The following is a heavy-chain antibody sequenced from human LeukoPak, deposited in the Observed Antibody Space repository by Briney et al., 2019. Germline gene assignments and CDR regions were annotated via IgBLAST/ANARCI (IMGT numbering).Heavy chain of an antibody. J-gene: IGHJ5*02. CDR3: TRGPYCSGGSCYSLGEFDP. D-gene: IGHD2-15*01. CDR1: GFTFSSYA. V-gene: IGHV3-23*01. CDR2: ISGRGNNT. Sequence: PGGSLRLSCAASGFTFSSYAMSWVRQAPGKGLEWVSSISGRGNNTYYADSAKGRITISRDNSKNTLYLQMNSLRAEDTAVYYCTRGPYCSGGSCYSLGEFDPWGQGTLVTVSS.